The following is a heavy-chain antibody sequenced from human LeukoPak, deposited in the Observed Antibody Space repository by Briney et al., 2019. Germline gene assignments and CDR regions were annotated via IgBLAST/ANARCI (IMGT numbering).Heavy chain of an antibody. V-gene: IGHV3-66*01. CDR3: ARSAGIAATIVLGY. Sequence: PGGSLRLSCAASGFTVSSTYMSWVRQAPGKGLEWVSLIYSGGSTYYADSVKGRFTISRDNSKNTLYLQMNSLRAEDTAVYYCARSAGIAATIVLGYWGQGTLVTVSS. D-gene: IGHD5-12*01. CDR1: GFTVSSTY. CDR2: IYSGGST. J-gene: IGHJ4*02.